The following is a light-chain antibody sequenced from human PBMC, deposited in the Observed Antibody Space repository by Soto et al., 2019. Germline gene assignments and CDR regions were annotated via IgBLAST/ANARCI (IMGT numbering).Light chain of an antibody. J-gene: IGKJ2*01. CDR3: QQYNNWPPYT. Sequence: EIVLTQSPGTLSLSPGERATLSCRASQSVSNNYLAWYQQKPGQAPRLLIYGASNRATGIPDRFSGTGSGTDFTLTISGLQSEDFAVYFCQQYNNWPPYTFGPGTKLEIK. V-gene: IGKV3-20*01. CDR1: QSVSNNY. CDR2: GAS.